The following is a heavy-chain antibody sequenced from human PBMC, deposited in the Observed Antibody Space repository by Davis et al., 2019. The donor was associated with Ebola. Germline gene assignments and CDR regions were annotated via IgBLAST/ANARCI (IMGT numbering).Heavy chain of an antibody. CDR2: IYPGDSDT. D-gene: IGHD1-26*01. J-gene: IGHJ5*02. CDR3: ARRLSGNWFDP. Sequence: GESLKISCQGSGYSFTTYWIGWVRQMPGKGLEWMGIIYPGDSDTRYSPSFQGQVIISADKSINTAYLKWSSLKASDTATYYCARRLSGNWFDPWGQGTLVTVSS. CDR1: GYSFTTYW. V-gene: IGHV5-51*01.